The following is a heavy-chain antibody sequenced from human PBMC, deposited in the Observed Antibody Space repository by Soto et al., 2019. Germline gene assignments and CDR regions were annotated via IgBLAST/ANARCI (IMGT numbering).Heavy chain of an antibody. Sequence: QVQLVQSGAEVKKPGASVKVSCKASGYTFTSYYMHWVRQAPGQGLEWMGIINPSGGSTSYAQKFQGRVTMTRDTSTSTVYMELSSLRSEDTAVYYCARTSITIFGVVMREGYYFDYWGQGTLVTVSS. J-gene: IGHJ4*02. CDR1: GYTFTSYY. CDR3: ARTSITIFGVVMREGYYFDY. V-gene: IGHV1-46*01. D-gene: IGHD3-3*01. CDR2: INPSGGST.